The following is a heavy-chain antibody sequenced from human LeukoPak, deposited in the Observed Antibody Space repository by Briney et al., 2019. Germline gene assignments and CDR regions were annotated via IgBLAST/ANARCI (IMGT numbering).Heavy chain of an antibody. V-gene: IGHV6-1*01. CDR3: ARAVAGRLDY. CDR2: TYYRSKWYN. CDR1: GDSVSSNSVA. Sequence: SQTLSLTFAISGDSVSSNSVAWTWVRQSPSRGVEWLGRTYYRSKWYNDDAVSVKSRIPLNPDTSKNQFSLQLNSVTPEDTAVYYCARAVAGRLDYGGQGTLVTV. J-gene: IGHJ4*02. D-gene: IGHD6-19*01.